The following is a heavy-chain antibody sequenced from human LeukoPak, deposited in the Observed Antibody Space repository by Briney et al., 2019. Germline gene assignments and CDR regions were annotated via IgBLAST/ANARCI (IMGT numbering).Heavy chain of an antibody. CDR1: GYTFTSYA. Sequence: ASVKVSFKATGYTFTSYAMHWVRQAPGQRLEWMGWINAGNGNTKYSQKFQGRVTITRDTSASTAYMELSSLRSEDTAVYYCARGPSVVVVAATHFDYWGQGTLVTVSS. CDR3: ARGPSVVVVAATHFDY. D-gene: IGHD2-15*01. J-gene: IGHJ4*02. CDR2: INAGNGNT. V-gene: IGHV1-3*01.